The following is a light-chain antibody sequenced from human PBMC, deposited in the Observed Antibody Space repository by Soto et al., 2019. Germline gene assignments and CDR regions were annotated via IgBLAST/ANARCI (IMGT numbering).Light chain of an antibody. CDR2: GAS. CDR1: QSVSSSY. J-gene: IGKJ1*01. Sequence: EIVLTQSPGTLSLSPGERATLSCRASQSVSSSYLAWYQQKPGQAPRLLIYGASSRATGIPDRFSGSGSGTDFTHTISRLEPEDLAVYYCQQYGSSPPTFGQGTKVEIK. CDR3: QQYGSSPPT. V-gene: IGKV3-20*01.